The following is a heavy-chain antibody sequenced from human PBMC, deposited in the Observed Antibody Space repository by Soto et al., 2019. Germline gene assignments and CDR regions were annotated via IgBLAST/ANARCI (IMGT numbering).Heavy chain of an antibody. CDR2: IYYSGIT. J-gene: IGHJ5*02. CDR3: ARALDYDILTGYYPFDP. D-gene: IGHD3-9*01. CDR1: GVSIISGEHY. Sequence: TSETLSLTCAVSGVSIISGEHYWSWIRQPPGKGLEWIGFIYYSGITEYNPSLKSRVAISTDTSKNQFSLKLSSVTAADTAVYYCARALDYDILTGYYPFDPWGQGTLVTVSS. V-gene: IGHV4-30-4*02.